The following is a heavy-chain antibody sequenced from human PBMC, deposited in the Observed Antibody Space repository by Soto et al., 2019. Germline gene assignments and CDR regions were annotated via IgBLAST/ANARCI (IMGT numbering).Heavy chain of an antibody. V-gene: IGHV4-39*01. CDR3: ARSSLVPALFYYYYYMDV. CDR2: IYYSGST. D-gene: IGHD2-2*01. Sequence: PSETLSLTCTVSGGSISSGDYYWSWIRQPPGKGLEWIGSIYYSGSTYYNPSLKSRVTISVDTSKNQFSLKLSSVTAADTAVYYCARSSLVPALFYYYYYMDVWGKGTTVTVSS. CDR1: GGSISSGDYY. J-gene: IGHJ6*03.